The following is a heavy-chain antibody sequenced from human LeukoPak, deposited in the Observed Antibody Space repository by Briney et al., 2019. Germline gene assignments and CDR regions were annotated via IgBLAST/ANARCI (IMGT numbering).Heavy chain of an antibody. V-gene: IGHV5-51*01. Sequence: KNGESLKISCKGSGYGFTSYWIGWVRQMPGKGLEWMGIIYPGDSDTRYSPSFQGQVTISADKSISTAYLQWSSLKASDTAMYYCARQTKDSGSYLSDYWGQGTLVTVSS. J-gene: IGHJ4*02. D-gene: IGHD1-26*01. CDR3: ARQTKDSGSYLSDY. CDR2: IYPGDSDT. CDR1: GYGFTSYW.